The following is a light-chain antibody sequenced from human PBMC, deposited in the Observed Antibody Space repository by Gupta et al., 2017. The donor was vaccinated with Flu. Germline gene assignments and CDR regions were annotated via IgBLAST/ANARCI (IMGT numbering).Light chain of an antibody. J-gene: IGLJ1*01. CDR1: NVGSKS. CDR2: EDS. Sequence: SYVLTQPPSVSVAPGQTATITCGGNNVGSKSVHWYQQKPGQAPVLVVYEDSDRPSGIPERFSGSNSGNTATLTISRVEAGDEADYYGQVWDSSSYHPYVFGSGTKVTVL. CDR3: QVWDSSSYHPYV. V-gene: IGLV3-21*02.